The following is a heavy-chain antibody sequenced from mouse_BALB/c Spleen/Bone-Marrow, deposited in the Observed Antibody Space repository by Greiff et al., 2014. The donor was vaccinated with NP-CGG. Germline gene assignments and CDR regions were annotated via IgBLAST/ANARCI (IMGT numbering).Heavy chain of an antibody. V-gene: IGHV14-1*02. CDR2: IDPENGNT. CDR1: GFSIKDYY. CDR3: ARCNWDEYYAMDY. D-gene: IGHD4-1*01. J-gene: IGHJ4*01. Sequence: VQLQQSGAELVRPGALVKLSCKASGFSIKDYYMHWVKQRPEQGLEWIGWIDPENGNTTYDPKFQGKASITADTSSNTAYLQLSSLTSEDTAVYYCARCNWDEYYAMDYWGQGTSVTVSS.